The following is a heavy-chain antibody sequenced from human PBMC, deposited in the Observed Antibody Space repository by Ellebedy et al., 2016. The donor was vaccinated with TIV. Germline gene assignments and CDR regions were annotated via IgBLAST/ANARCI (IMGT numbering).Heavy chain of an antibody. CDR2: LYSGGSA. V-gene: IGHV3-53*04. Sequence: GESLKISCAVSGFSVSDNYMSWVRQAPGKGLDWVAVLYSGGSAYYADSVKGRFTISRHNSKNTLYLQMNSLRAEDTAVYYCARDLYFGSSYDHYYYGLDVWGQGTTVTVSS. CDR1: GFSVSDNY. CDR3: ARDLYFGSSYDHYYYGLDV. D-gene: IGHD3-16*01. J-gene: IGHJ6*02.